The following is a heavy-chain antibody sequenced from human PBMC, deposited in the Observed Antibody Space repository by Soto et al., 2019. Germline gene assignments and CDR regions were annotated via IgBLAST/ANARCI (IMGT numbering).Heavy chain of an antibody. CDR2: MSYDGNIN. CDR1: GFTFDIYA. D-gene: IGHD2-21*02. CDR3: VRADVVTESQYSGFDL. J-gene: IGHJ6*02. Sequence: QERLVESGGGVVQPGRSLRLSCATSGFTFDIYAMHWVRQSPGKGLEWLAVMSYDGNINNYADSVKGRFAISRDNANNTLYLKMNNLKTEATAVYYFVRADVVTESQYSGFDLWGQGTTVTVSS. V-gene: IGHV3-30*09.